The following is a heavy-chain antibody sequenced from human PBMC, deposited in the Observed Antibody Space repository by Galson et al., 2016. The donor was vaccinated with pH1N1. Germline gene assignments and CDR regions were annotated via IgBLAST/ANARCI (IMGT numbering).Heavy chain of an antibody. Sequence: ALVKPTQTLTLTCTFSGFSFTTTGVYVGWIRQPPGKAREWLAVIYWDGDKRYSPSLENRVTIAQVTSKNQVVLTVSNMSPGDTATYYCAQGPYSSSSVGDWGYWGQGTQVSVSS. V-gene: IGHV2-5*02. D-gene: IGHD6-6*01. J-gene: IGHJ4*02. CDR2: IYWDGDK. CDR1: GFSFTTTGVY. CDR3: AQGPYSSSSVGDWGY.